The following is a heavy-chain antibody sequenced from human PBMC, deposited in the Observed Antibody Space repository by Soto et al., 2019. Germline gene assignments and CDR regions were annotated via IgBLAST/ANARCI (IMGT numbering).Heavy chain of an antibody. V-gene: IGHV3-23*01. CDR2: ISGSGGST. CDR1: GFTFSSYA. Sequence: GGSLRLSCAASGFTFSSYAMSWVRQAPGKGLEWVSAISGSGGSTYYADSVKGRFTISRDNSKNTLYLQMNSLRAEDTAVDYCAKRGRKADRRRWYPPFDYWGQGTLVTVS. D-gene: IGHD6-13*01. J-gene: IGHJ4*02. CDR3: AKRGRKADRRRWYPPFDY.